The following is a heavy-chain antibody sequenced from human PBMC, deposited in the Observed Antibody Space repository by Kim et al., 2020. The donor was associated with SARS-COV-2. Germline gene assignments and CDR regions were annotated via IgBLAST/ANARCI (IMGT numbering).Heavy chain of an antibody. J-gene: IGHJ4*02. CDR3: ASKSGVATRHYYFDY. Sequence: QKFQGRVTITADESTSTAYMELSSLRSEDTAVYYCASKSGVATRHYYFDYWGQGTLVTVSS. V-gene: IGHV1-69*01. D-gene: IGHD5-12*01.